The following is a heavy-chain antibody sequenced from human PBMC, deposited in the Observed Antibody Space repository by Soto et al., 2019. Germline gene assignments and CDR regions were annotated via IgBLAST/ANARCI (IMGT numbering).Heavy chain of an antibody. Sequence: VGSLRLSCASSVCTFSSYGMHWVRHSPGKWLEWVAVIWYDGSNKYYADSVKGRFTISRDNSKNTLYLQMNSLRAEDTAVYYCARDPFRRYCSCGTCYSMDVLGQGTTVSVSS. CDR2: IWYDGSNK. J-gene: IGHJ6*03. CDR3: ARDPFRRYCSCGTCYSMDV. V-gene: IGHV3-33*01. CDR1: VCTFSSYG. D-gene: IGHD2-15*01.